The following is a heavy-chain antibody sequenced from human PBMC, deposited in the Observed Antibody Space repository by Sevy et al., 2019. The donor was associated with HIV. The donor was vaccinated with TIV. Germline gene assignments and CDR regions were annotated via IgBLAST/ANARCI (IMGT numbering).Heavy chain of an antibody. CDR1: GFTFSDYY. CDR3: ASGPFSYGSGSYSRCY. Sequence: GGSLRLSCAASGFTFSDYYMSWIRQAPGKGLEWVSYISSSGSTIYYADSVKGRFTFSRDNAKNSLYLQMNSLRAEDTAGYYCASGPFSYGSGSYSRCYWGQGTLVTVSS. V-gene: IGHV3-11*01. J-gene: IGHJ4*02. CDR2: ISSSGSTI. D-gene: IGHD3-10*01.